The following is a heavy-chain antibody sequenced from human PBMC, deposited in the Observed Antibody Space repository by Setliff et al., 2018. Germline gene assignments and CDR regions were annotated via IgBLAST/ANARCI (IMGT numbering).Heavy chain of an antibody. CDR3: ARDGAGWYYYDSSGYYWYYFDY. CDR2: INWNGGST. D-gene: IGHD3-22*01. CDR1: GFTFDDYG. J-gene: IGHJ4*02. V-gene: IGHV3-20*04. Sequence: GGSLRLSCAASGFTFDDYGMSWVRQAPGKGLEWVSGINWNGGSTGYADSVKGRFTISRDNAKNSLYLQMNSLRAEDTAVYYCARDGAGWYYYDSSGYYWYYFDYWGQGTLVTVSS.